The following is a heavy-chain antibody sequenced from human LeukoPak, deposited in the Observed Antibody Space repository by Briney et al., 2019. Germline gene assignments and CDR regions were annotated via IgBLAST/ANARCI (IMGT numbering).Heavy chain of an antibody. CDR2: LSGSGITT. J-gene: IGHJ4*01. CDR3: AKGIYSSGWSYFDY. V-gene: IGHV3-23*01. D-gene: IGHD6-19*01. Sequence: GGSLRLSCAASGFTFSNSAMSWVRQAPGKGLEWVSTLSGSGITTYYADSVKGRFTISRDNSKNTLYLQMNTLRAEDSALYYCAKGIYSSGWSYFDYWRHGTLVTVSS. CDR1: GFTFSNSA.